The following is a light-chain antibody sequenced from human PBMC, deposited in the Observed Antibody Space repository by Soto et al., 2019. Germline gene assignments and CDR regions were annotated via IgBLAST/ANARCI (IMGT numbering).Light chain of an antibody. CDR1: SSDVGGYNY. CDR2: DVS. V-gene: IGLV2-11*01. Sequence: QSALTQPRSVSGSPGQSVTISCTGTSSDVGGYNYVSWYQQHPGKAPKLMIYDVSKRPSGVPDRCSGSKSGITASLTISGLQAEDETDYYCCSYAGSYTWVFGGGTKLTVL. CDR3: CSYAGSYTWV. J-gene: IGLJ3*02.